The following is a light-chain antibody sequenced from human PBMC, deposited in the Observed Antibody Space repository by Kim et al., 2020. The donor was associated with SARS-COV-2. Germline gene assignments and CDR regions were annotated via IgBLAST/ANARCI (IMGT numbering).Light chain of an antibody. CDR1: SSDIGGYNY. CDR2: DVT. J-gene: IGLJ1*01. CDR3: SSYTSSTTSGV. Sequence: LTQPASVSGSPGQSITISCTGTSSDIGGYNYVSWYQQHPGRAPKLMIYDVTNRPSGVSNRFSGSKSGNTASLTISGLQAEDEADYYCSSYTSSTTSGVFGTGTKVTVL. V-gene: IGLV2-14*03.